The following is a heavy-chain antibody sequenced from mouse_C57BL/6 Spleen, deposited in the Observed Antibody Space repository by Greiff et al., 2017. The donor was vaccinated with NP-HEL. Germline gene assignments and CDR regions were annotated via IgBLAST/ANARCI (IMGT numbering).Heavy chain of an antibody. CDR1: GFTFSDYY. Sequence: EVKVEESEGGLVQPGSSMKLSCTASGFTFSDYYMAWVRQVPEKGLEWVANINYDGSSTYYLDSLKSRFIISRDNAKNILYLQMSSLKSEDTATYYCARGTTDWYFDVWGTGTTVTVSS. J-gene: IGHJ1*03. CDR2: INYDGSST. D-gene: IGHD1-1*01. CDR3: ARGTTDWYFDV. V-gene: IGHV5-16*01.